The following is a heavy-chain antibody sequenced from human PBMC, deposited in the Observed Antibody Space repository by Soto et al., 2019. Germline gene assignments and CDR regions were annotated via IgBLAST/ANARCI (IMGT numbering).Heavy chain of an antibody. CDR3: VKGEVMIFGVVTFDR. V-gene: IGHV3-64D*06. CDR1: GFTFSNSA. Sequence: GGSLRLSCSASGFTFSNSAMYWVRQAPGKGLEYVATITSYGGTTYYADSVKGGFTISRDNSKNILYLQMSSLRPEDTAVYYCVKGEVMIFGVVTFDRWGQGTLVTVSS. J-gene: IGHJ5*02. CDR2: ITSYGGTT. D-gene: IGHD3-3*01.